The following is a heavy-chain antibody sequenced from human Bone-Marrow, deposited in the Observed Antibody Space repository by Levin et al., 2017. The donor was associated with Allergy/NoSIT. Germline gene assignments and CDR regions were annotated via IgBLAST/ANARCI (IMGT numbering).Heavy chain of an antibody. J-gene: IGHJ4*02. Sequence: SETLSLTCTVSGGSISSYYWSWIRQPPGKGLEWIGYIYYSGSTNYNPSLKSRVTISVDTSKNQFSLKLSSVTAADPAVYYCATLDYGDYWANFDYWGQGTLVTVSS. CDR2: IYYSGST. CDR1: GGSISSYY. V-gene: IGHV4-59*01. D-gene: IGHD4-17*01. CDR3: ATLDYGDYWANFDY.